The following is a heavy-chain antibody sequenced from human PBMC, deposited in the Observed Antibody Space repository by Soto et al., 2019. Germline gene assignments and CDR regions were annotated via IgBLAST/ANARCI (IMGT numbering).Heavy chain of an antibody. J-gene: IGHJ3*02. V-gene: IGHV1-3*01. CDR1: GYTFTSYA. CDR3: ARGGSYDFWSGLGSHDAFDI. Sequence: ASVKVSCKASGYTFTSYAMHWVRQAPGQRLEWMGWINAGNGNTKYSQKFQGRVTITRDTSASTAYMELSSLRSEDTAVYYCARGGSYDFWSGLGSHDAFDIWGQGTMVTVSS. D-gene: IGHD3-3*01. CDR2: INAGNGNT.